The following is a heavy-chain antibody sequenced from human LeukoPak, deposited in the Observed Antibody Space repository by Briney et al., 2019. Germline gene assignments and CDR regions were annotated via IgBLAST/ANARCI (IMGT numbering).Heavy chain of an antibody. Sequence: SLRLSCATPGFTFSSQGMSSIRQAPVKGLEWISVISSSGGSTDYVDYVKGRFTISRDNSKKMVYLEMNSLRVEDTAVYYFFYEQKTAYEIPPNWFDPWGQGTLVTVSS. CDR3: FYEQKTAYEIPPNWFDP. D-gene: IGHD3-3*01. V-gene: IGHV3-23*01. CDR1: GFTFSSQG. CDR2: ISSSGGST. J-gene: IGHJ5*02.